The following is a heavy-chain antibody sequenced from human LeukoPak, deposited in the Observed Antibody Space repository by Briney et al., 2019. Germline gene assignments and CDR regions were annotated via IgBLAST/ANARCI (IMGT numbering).Heavy chain of an antibody. CDR1: GGSISSSGYY. CDR3: ARYTQGDYFDY. Sequence: SETLSLTCTVSGGSISSSGYYWGWIRQPPGKGLEWIGSIYYSGSTYYNPSLKSRVTISVDTSKNQFSLKLSSVTAADTAVYYCARYTQGDYFDYWGQGTLVTVSS. D-gene: IGHD2-2*02. CDR2: IYYSGST. V-gene: IGHV4-39*07. J-gene: IGHJ4*02.